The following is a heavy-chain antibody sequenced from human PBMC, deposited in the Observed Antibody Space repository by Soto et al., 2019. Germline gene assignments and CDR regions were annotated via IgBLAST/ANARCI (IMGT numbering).Heavy chain of an antibody. D-gene: IGHD6-13*01. Sequence: QVQLQESGPGLVKPSQTLSLTCTVSGGSISSGGYYWSWIRQHPGKGLRWIGYIYYSGSTYYNPSLKSRVTISVDTSKNQFSLKLSSVTAADTAVYYCARQGGAAAAHWYFDLWGRGTLVTVSS. CDR3: ARQGGAAAAHWYFDL. V-gene: IGHV4-31*03. CDR2: IYYSGST. J-gene: IGHJ2*01. CDR1: GGSISSGGYY.